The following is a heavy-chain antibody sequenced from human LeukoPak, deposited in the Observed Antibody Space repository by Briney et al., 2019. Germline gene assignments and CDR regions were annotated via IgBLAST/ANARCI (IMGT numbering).Heavy chain of an antibody. J-gene: IGHJ6*03. Sequence: SETLSLTCNVSGGSFSSYYWTWIRQPPGKGLEWIGYIYYSGSTNYNPSLKSRVTISVDTSKNQFSLKLSSVTAADTAVYYCARSTYYYDSSGYSYYSYYYMDVWGKGTTVTISS. CDR3: ARSTYYYDSSGYSYYSYYYMDV. CDR2: IYYSGST. D-gene: IGHD3-22*01. CDR1: GGSFSSYY. V-gene: IGHV4-59*01.